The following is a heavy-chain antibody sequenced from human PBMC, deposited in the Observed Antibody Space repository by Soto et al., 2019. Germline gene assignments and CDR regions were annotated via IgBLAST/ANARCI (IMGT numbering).Heavy chain of an antibody. CDR2: ISGSGGST. CDR1: GFTFSSYA. J-gene: IGHJ5*02. D-gene: IGHD2-2*02. Sequence: PGGSLRLSCPASGFTFSSYAMSWVRQAPGKGLEWVSAISGSGGSTYYADSVKGRFTISRDNSKNTLYLQMNSLRAEDTAVYYFAKECLRRWYTNWFYPWGQRSLETVSS. CDR3: AKECLRRWYTNWFYP. V-gene: IGHV3-23*01.